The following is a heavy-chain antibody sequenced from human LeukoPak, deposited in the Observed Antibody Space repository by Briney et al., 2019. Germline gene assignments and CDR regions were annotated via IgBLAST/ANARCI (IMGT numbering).Heavy chain of an antibody. CDR3: AREPWGWQPPDY. CDR2: IYYSGST. J-gene: IGHJ4*02. V-gene: IGHV4-39*02. D-gene: IGHD2-15*01. CDR1: GGSISSSSYY. Sequence: SETLSLTCTVSGGSISSSSYYWGWIRQPPGKGLEWIGSIYYSGSTYYNPSLKSRVTISVDTSKNQFSLKLSSVTAADTAVYYCAREPWGWQPPDYWGQGTLVTVSS.